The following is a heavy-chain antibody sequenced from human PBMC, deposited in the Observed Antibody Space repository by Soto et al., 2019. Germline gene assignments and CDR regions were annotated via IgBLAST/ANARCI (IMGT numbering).Heavy chain of an antibody. Sequence: QVQLQESGPGLEKPSQTLSLTCTVSGGSISSGGYYWSWIRQHPGKGLEWIGHIYYSGSTYQNPSLKSRVTISVDTSKNQFSLKLSSVTAADTAVYYCARDRSSHRAFDIWGRGTMVTVSS. V-gene: IGHV4-31*03. D-gene: IGHD6-13*01. CDR1: GGSISSGGYY. CDR3: ARDRSSHRAFDI. CDR2: IYYSGST. J-gene: IGHJ3*02.